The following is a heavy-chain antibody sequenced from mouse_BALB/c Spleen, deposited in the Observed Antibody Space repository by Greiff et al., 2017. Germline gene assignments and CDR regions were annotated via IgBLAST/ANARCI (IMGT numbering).Heavy chain of an antibody. V-gene: IGHV5-6*01. CDR3: ASSYGNYPYYFDY. CDR1: GFTFSSYG. CDR2: ISSGGSYT. J-gene: IGHJ2*01. Sequence: EVQLVESGGDLVKPGGSLKLSCAASGFTFSSYGMSWVRQTPDKRLEWVATISSGGSYTYYPDSVKGRFTISRDNAKNTLYLQMSSLKSEDTAMYYCASSYGNYPYYFDYWGQGTTLTVSS. D-gene: IGHD2-10*02.